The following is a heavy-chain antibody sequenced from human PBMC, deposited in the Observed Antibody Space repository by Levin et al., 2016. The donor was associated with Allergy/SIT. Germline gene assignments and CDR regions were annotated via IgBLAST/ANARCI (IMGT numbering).Heavy chain of an antibody. V-gene: IGHV3-15*01. CDR3: TMPALVGAGAFDI. D-gene: IGHD1-26*01. CDR1: GFTFSNAW. Sequence: GESLKISCAASGFTFSNAWMSWVRQAPGKGLEWVGRIKSKTDGGTTDYAAPVKGRFTISRDDSKNTLYLQMNSLKTEDTAVYYCTMPALVGAGAFDIWGQGTMVTVSS. J-gene: IGHJ3*02. CDR2: IKSKTDGGTT.